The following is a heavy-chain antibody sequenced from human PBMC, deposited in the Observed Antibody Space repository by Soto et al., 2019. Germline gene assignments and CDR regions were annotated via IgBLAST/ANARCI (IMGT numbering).Heavy chain of an antibody. CDR1: GFSLSTSGVG. CDR2: IYWDDDK. Sequence: SGPTLVNSTQTLTLTCTFSGFSLSTSGVGVGWIRQPPGKALEWLALIYWDDDKRYSPSLKSRLTITKDTSKNQVVLTMTNMDPVDTATYYCAHSLYDYVWGTNWFDPWGQGTLVTVSS. D-gene: IGHD3-16*01. J-gene: IGHJ5*02. CDR3: AHSLYDYVWGTNWFDP. V-gene: IGHV2-5*02.